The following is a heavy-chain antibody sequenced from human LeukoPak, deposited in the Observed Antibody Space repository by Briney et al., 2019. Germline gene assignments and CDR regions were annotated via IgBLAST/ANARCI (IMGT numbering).Heavy chain of an antibody. J-gene: IGHJ6*03. CDR3: ARSLFRFLEWSYRSYYYYYMDV. D-gene: IGHD3-3*01. Sequence: GASVKVSCKASGGTFSSYAISWVRQAPGQGLEWMGGIIPIFGTVNYAQKFQGRVTITADKSTSTAYRQLSSLRSEDTAVYYCARSLFRFLEWSYRSYYYYYMDVWGKGTTVTVSS. V-gene: IGHV1-69*06. CDR1: GGTFSSYA. CDR2: IIPIFGTV.